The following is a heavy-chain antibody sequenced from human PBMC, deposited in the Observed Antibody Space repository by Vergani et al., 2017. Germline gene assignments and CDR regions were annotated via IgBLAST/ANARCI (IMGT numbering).Heavy chain of an antibody. CDR2: IYPGDSDT. Sequence: EVQLVQSGAEVKKPGESLKISCKGSGYSFSDYWIAWVRQMPGKGLELMGIIYPGDSDTRYSPSFQGQVTISVDKSISTAYLQWSSLKASDTAIYYCARRGTQWEFFTLWGRGTLVTVSS. V-gene: IGHV5-51*01. J-gene: IGHJ2*01. CDR1: GYSFSDYW. CDR3: ARRGTQWEFFTL. D-gene: IGHD1-26*01.